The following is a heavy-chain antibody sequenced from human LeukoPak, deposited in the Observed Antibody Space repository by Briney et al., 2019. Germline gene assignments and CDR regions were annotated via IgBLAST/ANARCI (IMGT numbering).Heavy chain of an antibody. Sequence: SQTLSLTCTVSGGSISSGSCYWSWIRQPAGTGLEWIGRIYTTGSTNYNPSLKSRVTISVDTSKNQFSLNLSSVTAADTAVYYCARDVCSGGSCYTFDYWGQGTLVTVSS. CDR3: ARDVCSGGSCYTFDY. CDR2: IYTTGST. CDR1: GGSISSGSCY. J-gene: IGHJ4*02. D-gene: IGHD2-15*01. V-gene: IGHV4-61*02.